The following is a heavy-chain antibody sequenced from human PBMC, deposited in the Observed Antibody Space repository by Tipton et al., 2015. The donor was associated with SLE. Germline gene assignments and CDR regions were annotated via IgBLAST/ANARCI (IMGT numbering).Heavy chain of an antibody. J-gene: IGHJ5*02. CDR3: ARDSLIAAAPLGWFDP. Sequence: QLVQSGAEVKKPGASVKVSCKASGYTFSNYYMHWVRRAPGQGLEWMGIINPSGGSTSYEENFQGRVTMTRDTSTRTVYMELSSLRSEDTAVYYCARDSLIAAAPLGWFDPWGQGTLVTVSS. CDR2: INPSGGST. D-gene: IGHD6-13*01. V-gene: IGHV1-46*01. CDR1: GYTFSNYY.